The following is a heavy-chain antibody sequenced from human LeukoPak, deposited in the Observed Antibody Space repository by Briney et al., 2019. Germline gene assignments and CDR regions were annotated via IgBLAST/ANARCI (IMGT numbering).Heavy chain of an antibody. CDR2: ISSSGSTI. CDR3: ARAGKNLWFGELLSYYFDY. V-gene: IGHV3-48*04. J-gene: IGHJ4*02. CDR1: GFTFSTYS. D-gene: IGHD3-10*01. Sequence: PGGSLRLSCVASGFTFSTYSMNWVRQAPGKGLEWVSYISSSGSTIYYADSVKGRFTISRDNAKNSLYLQMNSLRAEDTAVYYCARAGKNLWFGELLSYYFDYWGQGTLVTVSS.